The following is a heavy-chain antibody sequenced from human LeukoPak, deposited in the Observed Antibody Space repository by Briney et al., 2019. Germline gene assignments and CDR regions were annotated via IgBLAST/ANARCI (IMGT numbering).Heavy chain of an antibody. J-gene: IGHJ3*02. D-gene: IGHD5-12*01. CDR3: ARVVQGRLRSSLDAFDI. CDR2: IRYDGSNT. CDR1: GFTFSNYG. Sequence: LPGGSLRLSCAASGFTFSNYGMHWVRQAPGKGLEWVAFIRYDGSNTYYVDSVKGRFTISRDNSKNTLYLQMNNLRAEDTAVYYCARVVQGRLRSSLDAFDIWGQGTMVTVSP. V-gene: IGHV3-30*02.